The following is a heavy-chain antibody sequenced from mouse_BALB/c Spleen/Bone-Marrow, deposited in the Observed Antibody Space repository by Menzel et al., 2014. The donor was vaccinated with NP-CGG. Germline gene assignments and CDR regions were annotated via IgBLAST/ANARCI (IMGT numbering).Heavy chain of an antibody. CDR1: GFTFSSFG. CDR2: ISNGSSTI. Sequence: EVKVVESGGGLVQPGGSRKLSCAASGFTFSSFGMHWVRQAPEKGLEWVAYISNGSSTIYYADTVKGRFTISRDNPKNTLFLQMTNLRSEDTAMYYCARKGAMITHYYAMDYWGQGTSVTVSS. D-gene: IGHD2-4*01. V-gene: IGHV5-17*02. J-gene: IGHJ4*01. CDR3: ARKGAMITHYYAMDY.